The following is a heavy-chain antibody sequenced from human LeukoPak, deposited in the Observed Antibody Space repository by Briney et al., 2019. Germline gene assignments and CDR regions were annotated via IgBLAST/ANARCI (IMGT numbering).Heavy chain of an antibody. CDR1: GGSISSYY. CDR2: IYTSGST. D-gene: IGHD3-10*01. CDR3: ARDVPLWFGASQSRYFDL. V-gene: IGHV4-4*07. J-gene: IGHJ2*01. Sequence: SETLSLTCTVSGGSISSYYWSWIRQPAGKGLEWVGRIYTSGSTNYNPSLKSRVTMSVDTSKNQFSLKLSSVTAADTAVYYCARDVPLWFGASQSRYFDLWGRGTLVTVSS.